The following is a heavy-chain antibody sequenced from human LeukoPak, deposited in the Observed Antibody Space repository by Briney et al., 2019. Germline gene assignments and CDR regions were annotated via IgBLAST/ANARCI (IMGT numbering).Heavy chain of an antibody. Sequence: PSETLSLTCTVSGGSISSYYWSWIRQPPGKGLEWIGRIYTSGSTNYNPSLKSRVTISVDTSKNQFSLKLSSVTAADTAVYYCARGPSSYDIVVVPAAGAFDIWGQGTMVTVSS. V-gene: IGHV4-4*08. CDR2: IYTSGST. J-gene: IGHJ3*02. D-gene: IGHD2-2*01. CDR3: ARGPSSYDIVVVPAAGAFDI. CDR1: GGSISSYY.